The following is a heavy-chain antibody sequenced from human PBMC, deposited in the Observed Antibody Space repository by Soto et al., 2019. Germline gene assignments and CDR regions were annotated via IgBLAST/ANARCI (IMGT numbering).Heavy chain of an antibody. CDR3: AQSTGWPGFDF. V-gene: IGHV4-59*01. CDR1: DGSISSNY. Sequence: SETLSLTCIVSDGSISSNYWSWIRQPPGKGLEWIGYIYNSESTSYNPSLKSRVTISADTSKNQFSLKLSSVTAADTAVYYCAQSTGWPGFDFWGQGTLVTVSS. D-gene: IGHD2-8*02. J-gene: IGHJ4*02. CDR2: IYNSEST.